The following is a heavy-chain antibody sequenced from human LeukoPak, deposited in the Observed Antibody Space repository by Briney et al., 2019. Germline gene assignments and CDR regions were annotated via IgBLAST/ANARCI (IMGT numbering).Heavy chain of an antibody. CDR1: GGSISSGGYY. J-gene: IGHJ5*02. CDR3: ARELTTVRPPDNWFDP. V-gene: IGHV4-31*03. D-gene: IGHD4-17*01. CDR2: IYYSGST. Sequence: SETLSLTCTVSGGSISSGGYYWSWIRQHPGKGLEWIGYIYYSGSTYYNPSLKSRVTISVDTSKNQFSLKLSSVTAADTAVYYSARELTTVRPPDNWFDPWGQGTLVTVSS.